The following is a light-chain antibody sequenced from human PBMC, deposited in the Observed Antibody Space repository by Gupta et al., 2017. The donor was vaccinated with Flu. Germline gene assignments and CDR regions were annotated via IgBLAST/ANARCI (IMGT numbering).Light chain of an antibody. V-gene: IGKV3-15*01. CDR3: QQYNNWPLS. CDR2: GAS. J-gene: IGKJ2*03. CDR1: QSVSSN. Sequence: EIVMTQSPATLSVSPGERATLSCRASQSVSSNLAWYQQKPGQAPRLLIYGASTRATGIPARFSGSVSETEFTLTISSLQSEDFAVYYCQQYNNWPLSFGQGTKLEIK.